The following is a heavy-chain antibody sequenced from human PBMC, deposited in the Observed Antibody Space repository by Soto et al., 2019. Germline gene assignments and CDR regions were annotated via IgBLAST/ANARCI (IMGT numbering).Heavy chain of an antibody. CDR1: GDSINSDD. CDR2: VSNSGPV. Sequence: SETLSLTCTVSGDSINSDDWSWIRQSPGRGLEWIGHVSNSGPVYTNPSLKGRVTISVDTSKNQFFLNLSSVTAAHTAVYYCARRNGDYPRIYYFDYCGQGTLVTVSS. CDR3: ARRNGDYPRIYYFDY. J-gene: IGHJ4*02. V-gene: IGHV4-59*01. D-gene: IGHD4-17*01.